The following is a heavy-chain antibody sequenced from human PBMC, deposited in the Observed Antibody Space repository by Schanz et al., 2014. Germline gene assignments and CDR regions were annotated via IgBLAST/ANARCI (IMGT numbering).Heavy chain of an antibody. V-gene: IGHV3-7*02. J-gene: IGHJ4*02. D-gene: IGHD6-13*01. CDR3: VSQTGSPNY. CDR2: IKHDGSVK. CDR1: GFTFSSYD. Sequence: VQLVESGGGVVQPGRSLRLSCVASGFTFSSYDVFWVRQAPGKGPEWVANIKHDGSVKDYVDSVEGRFTISRDNAKRSPFLQMNSLRVEDTAVYFCVSQTGSPNYWGQGTLLTVSS.